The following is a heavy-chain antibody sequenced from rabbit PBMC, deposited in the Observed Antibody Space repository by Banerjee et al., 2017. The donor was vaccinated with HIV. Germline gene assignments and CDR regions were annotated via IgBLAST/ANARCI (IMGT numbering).Heavy chain of an antibody. CDR2: INTGSTAT. V-gene: IGHV1S45*01. Sequence: QELLVESGGGLVTLGGFMTLTCKASGFSFSSGYYMIWVRQAPGKGLEWIGYINTGSTATYYASWAKGRFTISKTSSTTVTLQMTSLTAADTATYFCARADYAYGGQFKLWGPGTLVTVS. D-gene: IGHD6-1*01. CDR3: ARADYAYGGQFKL. CDR1: GFSFSSGYY. J-gene: IGHJ4*01.